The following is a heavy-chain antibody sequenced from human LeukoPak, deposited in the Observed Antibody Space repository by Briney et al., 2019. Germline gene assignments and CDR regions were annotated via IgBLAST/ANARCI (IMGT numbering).Heavy chain of an antibody. V-gene: IGHV1-2*02. CDR1: GYTFTGYY. D-gene: IGHD1-26*01. CDR3: ATDLGSSGSYYFDY. Sequence: GASVKVSCKASGYTFTGYYMHWVRQTPGQGLEWMGWINPNSGGTNYAQKFQGRVTITRNTSISTAYMELSSLGSEDTAVYYCATDLGSSGSYYFDYWGQGTLVTVSS. J-gene: IGHJ4*02. CDR2: INPNSGGT.